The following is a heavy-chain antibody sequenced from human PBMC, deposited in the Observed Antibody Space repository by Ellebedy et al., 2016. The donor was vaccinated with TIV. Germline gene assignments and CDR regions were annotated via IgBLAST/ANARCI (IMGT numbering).Heavy chain of an antibody. V-gene: IGHV4-59*01. D-gene: IGHD1-26*01. CDR3: ARWVGHFDF. J-gene: IGHJ4*02. Sequence: MPGGSLRLSCAASGFTFSNYAMNWVRQAPGKGLEWFGYIYFSGITNYNPSLKSRVTMSVDTSKNQFSLKLSSVTTADTAVYYCARWVGHFDFWGQGAQVTVSS. CDR1: GFTFSNYA. CDR2: IYFSGIT.